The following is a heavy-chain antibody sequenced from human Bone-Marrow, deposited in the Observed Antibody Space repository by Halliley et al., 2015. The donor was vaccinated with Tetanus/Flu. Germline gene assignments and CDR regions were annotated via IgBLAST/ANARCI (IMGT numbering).Heavy chain of an antibody. V-gene: IGHV3-21*01. J-gene: IGHJ5*02. CDR3: ARDRSSGWPDNWFDP. Sequence: SLRLSCAASGFNISNFSMNWVRQAPGKGLEWVSSIRNTSPYIYYADSVKGRFTISRDNAKNSLFLQMNGLTAEDTAVYYCARDRSSGWPDNWFDPWGQGTLVTVSS. CDR1: GFNISNFS. D-gene: IGHD6-19*01. CDR2: IRNTSPYI.